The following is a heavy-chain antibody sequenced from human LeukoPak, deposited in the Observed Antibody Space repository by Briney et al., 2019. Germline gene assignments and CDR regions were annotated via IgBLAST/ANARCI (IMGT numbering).Heavy chain of an antibody. CDR3: TRISLAEGLEF. D-gene: IGHD3/OR15-3a*01. CDR1: GFTFSTYT. CDR2: ISDSSSTI. V-gene: IGHV3-48*01. Sequence: GGSLRLSCAASGFTFSTYTMNWVRQAPGKGLEWVSYISDSSSTIYHADSVKGRFTISRDNAKSSLYLQMDSLRGEDTAVYYCTRISLAEGLEFWGQGILVTVSS. J-gene: IGHJ4*02.